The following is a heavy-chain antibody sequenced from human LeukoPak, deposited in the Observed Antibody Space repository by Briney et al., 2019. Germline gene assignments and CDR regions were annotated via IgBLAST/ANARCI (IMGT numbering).Heavy chain of an antibody. CDR1: GGSISSSSYY. Sequence: ETLSLTCTVSGGSISSSSYYWGWIRQPPGKGLEWIGSIYYSGSTYYNPSLKSRVTISVDTSKNQFSLKLSSVTAADTAVYYCARISNDDYGDYEDAFDIWGQGTMVTVSS. D-gene: IGHD4-17*01. V-gene: IGHV4-39*07. CDR3: ARISNDDYGDYEDAFDI. J-gene: IGHJ3*02. CDR2: IYYSGST.